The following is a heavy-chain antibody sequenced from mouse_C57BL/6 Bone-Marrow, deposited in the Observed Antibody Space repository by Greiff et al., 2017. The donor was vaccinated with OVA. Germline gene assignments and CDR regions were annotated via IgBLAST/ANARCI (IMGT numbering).Heavy chain of an antibody. CDR1: GYTFTSYW. D-gene: IGHD1-1*01. Sequence: VQLQQPGAELVMPGASVKLSCKASGYTFTSYWMHWVKQRPGPGLEWIGELDPSDSYTNYNQKFKGKSTLTVDKSSSTAYRQLSSLTSEDSAVYYCARGNFIGYAMDYWGQGTSVTVSS. V-gene: IGHV1-69*01. J-gene: IGHJ4*01. CDR2: LDPSDSYT. CDR3: ARGNFIGYAMDY.